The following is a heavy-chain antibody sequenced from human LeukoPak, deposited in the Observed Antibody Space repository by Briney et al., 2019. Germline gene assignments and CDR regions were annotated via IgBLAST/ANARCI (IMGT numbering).Heavy chain of an antibody. D-gene: IGHD1-1*01. CDR1: GYTFTGYY. CDR2: INPNSGGT. Sequence: ASVKVSCKASGYTFTGYYMHWVRQAPGQGLEWMGWINPNSGGTNYAQKFQGRATMTRDTSINTAFMELSRLRSDDTAVYYCARDRHWNQGNFDYWGQGTLVTVSS. J-gene: IGHJ4*02. CDR3: ARDRHWNQGNFDY. V-gene: IGHV1-2*02.